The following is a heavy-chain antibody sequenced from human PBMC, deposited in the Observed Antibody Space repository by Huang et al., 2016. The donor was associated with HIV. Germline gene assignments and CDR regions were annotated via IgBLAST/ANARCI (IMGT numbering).Heavy chain of an antibody. CDR3: ARMFKYDSGGYWGNDAFDI. D-gene: IGHD3-22*01. CDR1: GGSFSGHY. Sequence: QVQLQQWGAELLKPSETLSLTCAVSGGSFSGHYWTWIRQPPGRGREVIGEIIDGGSHTYNPSLKSRFIIAGDTAQSQFSLKLNSVTAADTAIYYCARMFKYDSGGYWGNDAFDIWGQGTMVTVSS. CDR2: IIDGGSH. J-gene: IGHJ3*02. V-gene: IGHV4-34*02.